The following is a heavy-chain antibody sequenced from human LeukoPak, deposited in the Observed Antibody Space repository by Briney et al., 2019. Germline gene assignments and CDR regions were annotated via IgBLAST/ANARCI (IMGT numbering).Heavy chain of an antibody. J-gene: IGHJ4*02. D-gene: IGHD3-3*01. V-gene: IGHV4-59*01. Sequence: SETLSLTCTVSGGSINNYKWTWARRPPGKGLEWIGYIYHSGATNYNPPLSSRVTISVDTSKNQFSLRLTSVTAADTAIYYCARFWSGFDFWGQGALVTVSS. CDR2: IYHSGAT. CDR1: GGSINNYK. CDR3: ARFWSGFDF.